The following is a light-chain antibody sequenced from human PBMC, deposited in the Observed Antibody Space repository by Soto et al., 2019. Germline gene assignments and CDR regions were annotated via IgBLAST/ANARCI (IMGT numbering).Light chain of an antibody. CDR2: AVS. CDR1: SSDVGSYNY. V-gene: IGLV2-14*03. CDR3: SSYTTGGTLV. Sequence: QSALTQPASVSGSPGQSIIISCTGTSSDVGSYNYVSWYQHHPGKAPKFMIYAVSNRPSGVSNRVSGSKSGNTAFLTISGLQAEYEADYYCSSYTTGGTLVFGSGTKLTVL. J-gene: IGLJ1*01.